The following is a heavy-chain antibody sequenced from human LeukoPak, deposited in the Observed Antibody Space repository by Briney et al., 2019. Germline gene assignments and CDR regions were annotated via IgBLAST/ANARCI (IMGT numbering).Heavy chain of an antibody. Sequence: ASVKVSCKASGYTFTSYYMHWVRQAPGQGLEWMGIINPSGGSTSYAQKFQGRVTMTRDTSTSTVYMELSSLRPEDTAVYYCAREPRPYKSSPAGVGLPAAPRPFDYWGQGTLVTVSS. J-gene: IGHJ4*02. CDR1: GYTFTSYY. V-gene: IGHV1-46*01. CDR2: INPSGGST. CDR3: AREPRPYKSSPAGVGLPAAPRPFDY. D-gene: IGHD2-2*01.